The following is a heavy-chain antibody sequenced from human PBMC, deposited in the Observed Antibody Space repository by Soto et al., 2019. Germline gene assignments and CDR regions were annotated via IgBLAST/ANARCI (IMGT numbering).Heavy chain of an antibody. CDR3: ARGSGSNYVCLVY. J-gene: IGHJ4*02. CDR2: ISYDGSNK. Sequence: PGGSLRLSCAASGFTFSSYAMHWVRQAPGKGLEWVAVISYDGSNKYYADSVKGRFTISRDNSKNTLYLQMNSLRAEDTAVYYCARGSGSNYVCLVYWGQGTLVTVSS. CDR1: GFTFSSYA. V-gene: IGHV3-30-3*01. D-gene: IGHD4-4*01.